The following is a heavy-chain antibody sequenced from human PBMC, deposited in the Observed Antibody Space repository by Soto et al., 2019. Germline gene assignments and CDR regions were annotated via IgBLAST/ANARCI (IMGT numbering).Heavy chain of an antibody. J-gene: IGHJ5*02. D-gene: IGHD6-13*01. V-gene: IGHV1-18*01. Sequence: GASVKVSCKASGYTFTSYGISWVRQAPGQGLEWMGWISAYNGNTNYAQKLQGRVTMTTDTSTSTAYMELRSLRSDDTAVYYCARDLAAAGSDQNWFDPWGQGTLVTVSS. CDR1: GYTFTSYG. CDR3: ARDLAAAGSDQNWFDP. CDR2: ISAYNGNT.